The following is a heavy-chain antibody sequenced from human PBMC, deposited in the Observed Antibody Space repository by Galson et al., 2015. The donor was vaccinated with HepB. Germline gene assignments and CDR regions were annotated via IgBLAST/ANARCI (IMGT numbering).Heavy chain of an antibody. Sequence: SLRLSCAASGFTFSSYGMHWVRQAPGKGLEWVAFIRYDGSNKYYADSVKGRFTISRDNSKNTLYLQMNSLRAEDTAVYYCASRYSAVAVYYYYGMDVWGQGTTVTVSS. CDR2: IRYDGSNK. CDR3: ASRYSAVAVYYYYGMDV. V-gene: IGHV3-30*02. J-gene: IGHJ6*02. CDR1: GFTFSSYG. D-gene: IGHD6-19*01.